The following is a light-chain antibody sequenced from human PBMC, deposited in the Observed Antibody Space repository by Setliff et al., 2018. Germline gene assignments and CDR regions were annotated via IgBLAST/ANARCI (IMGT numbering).Light chain of an antibody. V-gene: IGLV2-18*02. CDR1: YSDIGGHDR. CDR3: GSFSSTTTFYV. J-gene: IGLJ1*01. Sequence: QSALAQHPSVSGSPGQSVTISCTGTYSDIGGHDRVSWYQQPPGAAPKLIIYEVFHRPSGVPVLFSGSKSGTTASLTISGLQAEDEVDYFCGSFSSTTTFYVFGPGTRSPS. CDR2: EVF.